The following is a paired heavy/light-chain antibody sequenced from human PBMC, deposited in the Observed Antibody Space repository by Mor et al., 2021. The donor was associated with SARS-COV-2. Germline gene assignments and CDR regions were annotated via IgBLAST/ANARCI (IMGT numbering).Light chain of an antibody. Sequence: QSALTQPASVSGSPGQSITISCTGTSSDVGGYNYVSWYQQHPGKAPKLMIYDVYNRPSGVSNRFSGSKSGNTASLTISGLQAEDEADYYCSSYTSSSSVVFGGGTKLTVL. J-gene: IGLJ2*01. V-gene: IGLV2-14*01. CDR3: SSYTSSSSVV. CDR1: SSDVGGYNY. CDR2: DVY.
Heavy chain of an antibody. V-gene: IGHV3-30-3*01. CDR3: ARLGLGWELLAPDFDY. D-gene: IGHD1-26*01. CDR2: ISYEGSNK. J-gene: IGHJ4*02. Sequence: QVQLVESGGGVVQPGRSRRLSCAASGFIFSNYAMHWVRQAPGKGLEWVAVISYEGSNKYYADSVKGRFTISRDNSKNTLYMQMNSLRAEDTAVYYCARLGLGWELLAPDFDYWGQGTLVTVSS. CDR1: GFIFSNYA.